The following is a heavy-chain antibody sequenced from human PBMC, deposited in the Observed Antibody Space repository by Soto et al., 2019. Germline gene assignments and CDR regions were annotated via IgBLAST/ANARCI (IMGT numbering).Heavy chain of an antibody. D-gene: IGHD6-13*01. J-gene: IGHJ6*02. Sequence: GSLRLSCAASGFTFSSYWMHWVRQAPGKGLVWVSRINSDGSSTSYADSVKGRFTISRDNAKNTLYLQMNSLRAEDAAVYYCARSAAAGLIYYYGMDVWGQGTTVTV. V-gene: IGHV3-74*01. CDR1: GFTFSSYW. CDR3: ARSAAAGLIYYYGMDV. CDR2: INSDGSST.